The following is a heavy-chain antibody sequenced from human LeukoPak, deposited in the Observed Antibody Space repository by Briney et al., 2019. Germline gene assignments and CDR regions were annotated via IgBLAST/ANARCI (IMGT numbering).Heavy chain of an antibody. J-gene: IGHJ4*02. CDR2: IYYSGST. D-gene: IGHD3-3*01. CDR3: ARASEVLEWFYRPEIFDY. V-gene: IGHV4-31*03. CDR1: GGSISSGGYY. Sequence: SQTLSLTCTVSGGSISSGGYYWSWIRQHPGKGLEWIGYIYYSGSTYYNPSLKSRVTISVDTSKNQFSLKLSSVTAADTAVYYCARASEVLEWFYRPEIFDYWGQGTLVTVPS.